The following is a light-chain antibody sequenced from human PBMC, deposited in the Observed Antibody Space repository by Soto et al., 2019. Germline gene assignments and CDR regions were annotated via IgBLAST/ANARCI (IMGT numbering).Light chain of an antibody. CDR1: QSVSSN. CDR3: QQYNNWPPMYT. J-gene: IGKJ2*01. CDR2: GAS. Sequence: EIVMTQSPATLSVSPGERATLSCRASQSVSSNLAWYQQKPGQAPRLLIYGASTRATGIPARFSGSGSGTEFTLTISSLQXXXFAVYYCQQYNNWPPMYTFGQGTKLEIK. V-gene: IGKV3-15*01.